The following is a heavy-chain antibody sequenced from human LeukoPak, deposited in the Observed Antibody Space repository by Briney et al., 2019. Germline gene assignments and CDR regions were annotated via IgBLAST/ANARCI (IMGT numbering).Heavy chain of an antibody. D-gene: IGHD1-26*01. V-gene: IGHV4-59*01. J-gene: IGHJ4*02. CDR3: ARALGARFDY. CDR2: IYYSVST. Sequence: LELIAYIYYSVSTNYTPSLKTRVTISVDTSKNQFSLKLSSVTAADTAVYYCARALGARFDYWGQGTLVTVSS.